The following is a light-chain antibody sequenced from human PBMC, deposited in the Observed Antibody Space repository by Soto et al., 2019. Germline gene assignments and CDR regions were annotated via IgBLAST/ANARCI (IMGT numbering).Light chain of an antibody. CDR3: QQFNQSHPFT. CDR2: HAS. Sequence: EVVMTQSPATLAVSPGEGVTLSCRASQSVYRNLAWYQQRRGQAPRLLIFHASTRATGVPARFTGSGSGTEFTLTISSMQSEDFGVYYCQQFNQSHPFTCGPGTTVDIK. CDR1: QSVYRN. J-gene: IGKJ3*01. V-gene: IGKV3-15*01.